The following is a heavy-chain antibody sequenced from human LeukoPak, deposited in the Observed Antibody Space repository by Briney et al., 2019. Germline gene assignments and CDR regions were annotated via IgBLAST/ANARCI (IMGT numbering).Heavy chain of an antibody. D-gene: IGHD2/OR15-2a*01. CDR2: IIPVFGTP. J-gene: IGHJ6*03. V-gene: IGHV1-69*05. CDR1: GGTFNSFS. Sequence: SVKVSCKAFGGTFNSFSINWVRQAPGQGLEWMGGIIPVFGTPNYAQKFQGRLTITTDESTSTGYMELSSLTSEDTAVYYCARDRLSQWTQRKYYYYHYMDVWGKGTTVTVSS. CDR3: ARDRLSQWTQRKYYYYHYMDV.